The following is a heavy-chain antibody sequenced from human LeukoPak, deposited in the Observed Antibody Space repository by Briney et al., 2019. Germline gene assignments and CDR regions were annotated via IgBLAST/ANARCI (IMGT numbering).Heavy chain of an antibody. CDR2: IYTSGST. V-gene: IGHV4-61*02. CDR3: ARDRIDYDFWSGYAYNWFDP. Sequence: SDTLSLTCTVSGGSISSGSYYWSWIRQPAGKGLEWIGRIYTSGSTNYNPSLKSRATISVDTSKNQFSLKLSSVTAADTAVYYCARDRIDYDFWSGYAYNWFDPWGQGTLVTVSS. J-gene: IGHJ5*02. D-gene: IGHD3-3*01. CDR1: GGSISSGSYY.